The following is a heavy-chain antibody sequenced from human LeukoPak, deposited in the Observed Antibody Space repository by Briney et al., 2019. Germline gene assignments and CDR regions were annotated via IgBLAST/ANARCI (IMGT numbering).Heavy chain of an antibody. D-gene: IGHD1-26*01. CDR2: ISSSSSTI. V-gene: IGHV3-48*02. CDR3: ARDSIVGASTYFDY. J-gene: IGHJ4*02. Sequence: GGSLRLSCAASGFTFSTYSMNWVRQAPGKGLEWVSYISSSSSTIYYADSLKGRFTISRDNAKNSLYLQMNSLRDEDTAVYYCARDSIVGASTYFDYWGQGTLVTVSS. CDR1: GFTFSTYS.